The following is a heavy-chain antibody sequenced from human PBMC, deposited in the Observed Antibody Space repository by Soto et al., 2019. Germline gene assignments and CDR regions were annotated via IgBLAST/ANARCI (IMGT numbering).Heavy chain of an antibody. V-gene: IGHV4-39*01. D-gene: IGHD3-22*01. CDR1: GGSISSSSYY. Sequence: QLQLQESGPGLVKPSETLSLTCTVSGGSISSSSYYWGWIRQPPGKGLEWIGSIYYSGSTYYNPSLKSRVTISVDTSKNQFSLKLSSVTAADTAVYYCARQPNYYYDSSAFDYWGQGTLVTVSS. CDR2: IYYSGST. CDR3: ARQPNYYYDSSAFDY. J-gene: IGHJ4*02.